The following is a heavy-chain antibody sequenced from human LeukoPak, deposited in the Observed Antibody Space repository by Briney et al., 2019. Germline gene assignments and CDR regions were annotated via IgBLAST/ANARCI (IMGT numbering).Heavy chain of an antibody. J-gene: IGHJ4*02. Sequence: SVKVSCKASGGTFSSYAISWVRQAPGQGLEWMGRIIPIFGTANYAQKFQGRVTITTDESTSTAYMELSSLRSEDTAVYYCARDITPEEYDLVFDYWGQGTLVTVSS. CDR1: GGTFSSYA. CDR2: IIPIFGTA. D-gene: IGHD1-20*01. V-gene: IGHV1-69*05. CDR3: ARDITPEEYDLVFDY.